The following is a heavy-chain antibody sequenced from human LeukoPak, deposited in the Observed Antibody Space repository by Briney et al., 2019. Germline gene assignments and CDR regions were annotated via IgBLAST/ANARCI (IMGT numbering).Heavy chain of an antibody. J-gene: IGHJ4*02. CDR3: AKDSIYDILTDYFDY. CDR2: IRYDGSNK. V-gene: IGHV3-30*02. D-gene: IGHD3-9*01. Sequence: AGSLRLSGAASGFTLSNYGMHWVRQAPGKGLEWVAFIRYDGSNKYYADSVKGRFTISRDNSKNTLYLQMNSLRAEDTAVYYCAKDSIYDILTDYFDYWGQGTLVTVSS. CDR1: GFTLSNYG.